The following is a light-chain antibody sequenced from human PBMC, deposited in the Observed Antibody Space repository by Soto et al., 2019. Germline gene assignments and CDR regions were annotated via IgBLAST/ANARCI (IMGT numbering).Light chain of an antibody. J-gene: IGLJ2*01. CDR1: STDVGSYTL. V-gene: IGLV2-23*01. CDR2: DAS. Sequence: QSALTQPASVSGSPGQSITISCTGISTDVGSYTLVSWYQQHPGNAPKLIIYDASKRPSGVSNRFSGSKSGNTASLTISGLQAEDEADYYCWPYASSHVVLDGGTKLTVL. CDR3: WPYASSHVV.